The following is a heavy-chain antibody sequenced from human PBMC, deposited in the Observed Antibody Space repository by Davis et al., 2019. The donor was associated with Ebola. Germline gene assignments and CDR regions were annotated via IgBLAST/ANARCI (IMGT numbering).Heavy chain of an antibody. V-gene: IGHV3-48*03. CDR1: GFIFSDYE. Sequence: GESLKISCEASGFIFSDYEMNWVRQTPGKGLEWVAYIGNSGDKGYYADSVKGRFTISRDNAKNSLFLRMNNLRVEVSAHYYCVPGTWIRGQGLPVTVSS. D-gene: IGHD5-18*01. CDR3: VPGTWI. CDR2: IGNSGDKG. J-gene: IGHJ4*02.